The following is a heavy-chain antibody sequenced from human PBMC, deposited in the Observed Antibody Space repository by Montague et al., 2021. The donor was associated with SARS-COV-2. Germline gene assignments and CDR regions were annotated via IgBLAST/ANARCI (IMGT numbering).Heavy chain of an antibody. CDR1: GDSVSSNSAT. CDR3: VRGIEAAGSYDY. V-gene: IGHV6-1*01. Sequence: CAISGDSVSSNSATWNWIRQSPSRGLEWLGRTYYRSMWKSDYARSVKSRIAINPDTSKNQFSLQLSSVTPEDTALYYCVRGIEAAGSYDYWGHGTLVTVSS. D-gene: IGHD6-13*01. CDR2: TYYRSMWKS. J-gene: IGHJ4*01.